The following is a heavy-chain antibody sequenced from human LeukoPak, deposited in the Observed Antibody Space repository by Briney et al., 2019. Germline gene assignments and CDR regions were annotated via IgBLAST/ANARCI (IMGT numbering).Heavy chain of an antibody. D-gene: IGHD3-16*01. CDR1: GFTFDDYG. J-gene: IGHJ4*02. V-gene: IGHV3-20*01. CDR3: ARKGVGGELGGFDY. CDR2: LNRNGDIT. Sequence: PGGSLRLSCAASGFTFDDYGMSWVRQAPGKGLEWVSGLNRNGDITGYADSVKGRFIISRDNAKNSLYLQMNSLRAEDTALYHCARKGVGGELGGFDYWGQGTQVTVSS.